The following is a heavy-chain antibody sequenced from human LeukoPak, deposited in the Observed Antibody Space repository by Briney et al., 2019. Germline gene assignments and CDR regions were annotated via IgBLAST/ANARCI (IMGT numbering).Heavy chain of an antibody. CDR3: ARDPGYCANGVCPIFWYFDL. CDR1: GFTFDDYG. Sequence: GGSLRLSCAASGFTFDDYGMSWVRQAPGKGLEWVSGINRNGDSTGYADSVEGRFTISRDNAKNSLYLQMNSLRAEDTALYYCARDPGYCANGVCPIFWYFDLWGRGTLVTVSS. D-gene: IGHD2-8*01. CDR2: INRNGDST. V-gene: IGHV3-20*04. J-gene: IGHJ2*01.